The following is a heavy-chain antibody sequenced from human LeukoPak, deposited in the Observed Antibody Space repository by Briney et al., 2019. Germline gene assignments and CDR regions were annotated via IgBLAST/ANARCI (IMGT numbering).Heavy chain of an antibody. CDR3: ARAEPNYYDSSGYYSG. V-gene: IGHV4-30-4*01. CDR1: GGSISSGDYY. D-gene: IGHD3-22*01. CDR2: IYYSGST. J-gene: IGHJ4*02. Sequence: SETLSLTCTVSGGSISSGDYYWSWIPQPPGKGLEWIGYIYYSGSTYYNPSLKSRVTISVDTSKNQFSLKLSSVTAADTAVYYCARAEPNYYDSSGYYSGWGQETLVTVSS.